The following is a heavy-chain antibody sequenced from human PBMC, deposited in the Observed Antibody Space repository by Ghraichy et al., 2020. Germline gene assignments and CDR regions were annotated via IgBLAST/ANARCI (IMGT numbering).Heavy chain of an antibody. J-gene: IGHJ6*02. CDR3: ARVFYVMDV. V-gene: IGHV3-23*01. Sequence: GSLRLSCAVSGFTFTSYAMSWVRQAPGKGLEWVSIIGRSGDDTNYADSVKGRFTISRDDSKNTLSLQMNSLRAEDTAVYYCARVFYVMDVWGQGTTVTVSS. CDR2: IGRSGDDT. CDR1: GFTFTSYA.